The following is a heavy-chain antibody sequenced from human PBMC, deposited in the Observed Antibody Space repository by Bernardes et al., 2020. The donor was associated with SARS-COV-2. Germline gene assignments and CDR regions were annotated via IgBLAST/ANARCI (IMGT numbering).Heavy chain of an antibody. D-gene: IGHD3-22*01. J-gene: IGHJ3*02. CDR3: ARAFENYYDRSGNYYSDAFDI. Sequence: SVKVSCKVSGYSFTSYGLSWVRQAPGQGLEWMAWISAFNGNTNYAQKVQDRVTLTADTSTSTVYMELRSLRSDDTAVYYCARAFENYYDRSGNYYSDAFDIWGQGTMVTVSP. CDR1: GYSFTSYG. V-gene: IGHV1-18*01. CDR2: ISAFNGNT.